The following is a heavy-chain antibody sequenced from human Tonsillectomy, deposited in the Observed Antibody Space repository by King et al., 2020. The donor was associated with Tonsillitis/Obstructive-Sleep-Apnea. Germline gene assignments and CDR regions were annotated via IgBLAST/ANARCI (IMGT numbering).Heavy chain of an antibody. D-gene: IGHD5-18*01. Sequence: QLVQSGAEVKKPGESLRISCKGSGYSFTSYWISWVRQMPGKGLEWMGTIDPSDSYTNYNPSFRGHVTISVDKAISTAYLQWSSLKASDTAMYYCARHTGYSNGYRYGMDVWGQGTTVTVSS. CDR1: GYSFTSYW. CDR3: ARHTGYSNGYRYGMDV. V-gene: IGHV5-10-1*03. J-gene: IGHJ6*02. CDR2: IDPSDSYT.